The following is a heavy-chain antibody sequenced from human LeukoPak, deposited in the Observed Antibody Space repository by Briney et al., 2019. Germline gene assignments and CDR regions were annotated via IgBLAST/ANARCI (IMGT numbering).Heavy chain of an antibody. CDR1: GFAVNTYY. CDR2: INTGGST. Sequence: GGSLRLYCAASGFAVNTYYMSWIRQAPGKGLEWVSMINTGGSTRYADSVKGRFTISRDNSKNTVYLQMNSLRADDTALYYCSRESSQSHASDIWGQGTMVTVSS. CDR3: SRESSQSHASDI. J-gene: IGHJ3*02. D-gene: IGHD6-19*01. V-gene: IGHV3-53*01.